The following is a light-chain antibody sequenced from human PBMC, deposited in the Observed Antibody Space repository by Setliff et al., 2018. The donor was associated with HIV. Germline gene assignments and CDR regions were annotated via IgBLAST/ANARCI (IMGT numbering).Light chain of an antibody. J-gene: IGLJ1*01. CDR2: DVS. V-gene: IGLV2-11*01. CDR3: CSYTSSGTPCV. CDR1: SSDVGGYNY. Sequence: QSALTQPRSVSGSPGQSVTISCTGTSSDVGGYNYVSWYQQHPGKAPKLMIYDVSKWPSGVPDHFSGSKSGSTASLTISGLQAADEADYYCCSYTSSGTPCVFGTGTKV.